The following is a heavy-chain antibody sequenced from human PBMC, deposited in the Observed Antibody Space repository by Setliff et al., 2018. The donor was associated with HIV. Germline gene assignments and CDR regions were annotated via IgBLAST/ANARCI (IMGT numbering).Heavy chain of an antibody. CDR3: ARANNDYLYLDY. CDR2: IYFNGVT. Sequence: SETLSLTCTVSNGSIGSFYWTWIRQPPGKELEWIGYIYFNGVTKYSPSLKSRVSMSVDTSKSQFSLKLTSVTAADMAVYYCARANNDYLYLDYWGQGALVTVSS. V-gene: IGHV4-59*01. D-gene: IGHD3-16*01. J-gene: IGHJ4*02. CDR1: NGSIGSFY.